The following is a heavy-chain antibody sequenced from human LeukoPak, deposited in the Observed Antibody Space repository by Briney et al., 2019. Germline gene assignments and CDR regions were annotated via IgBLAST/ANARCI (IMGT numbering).Heavy chain of an antibody. CDR2: VYHSGST. Sequence: SETLSLTCTVSGGSINAYYWSWIRQPPGKGLEWIGYVYHSGSTNYNPSLKSRVTMSVDTSNNQFSLKLSSVTAADTAVYYCARGRVGPAPDFDYWGQGTLVTVSS. J-gene: IGHJ4*02. D-gene: IGHD1-26*01. CDR3: ARGRVGPAPDFDY. CDR1: GGSINAYY. V-gene: IGHV4-59*12.